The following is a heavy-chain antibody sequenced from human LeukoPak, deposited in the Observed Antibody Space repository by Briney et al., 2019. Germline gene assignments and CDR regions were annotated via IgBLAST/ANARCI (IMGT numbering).Heavy chain of an antibody. CDR3: AKVPRYYYDSSGYYLPPFFDY. CDR1: GFTFSSYA. CDR2: ISGSGGST. V-gene: IGHV3-23*01. Sequence: GGSLRLSCAASGFTFSSYAMSWVRQAPGKGLEWVSAISGSGGSTYYADSVKGRFTISRDNSKNTLYLQMNSLRAEDTAAYYCAKVPRYYYDSSGYYLPPFFDYWGQGTLVTVSS. J-gene: IGHJ4*02. D-gene: IGHD3-22*01.